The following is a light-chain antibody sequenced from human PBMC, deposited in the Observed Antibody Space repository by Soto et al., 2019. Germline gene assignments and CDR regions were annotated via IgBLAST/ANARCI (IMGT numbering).Light chain of an antibody. Sequence: EIVMTQSPATLSVSPGERATLSCSASQSVSSNLAWYQQKPGQAPRLLIYGASTRATGIPARFSGSGSGTEFTLTISSLQSEDFAVYYCQLYNNWPLITFGQGTRLEIK. CDR1: QSVSSN. CDR3: QLYNNWPLIT. V-gene: IGKV3-15*01. CDR2: GAS. J-gene: IGKJ5*01.